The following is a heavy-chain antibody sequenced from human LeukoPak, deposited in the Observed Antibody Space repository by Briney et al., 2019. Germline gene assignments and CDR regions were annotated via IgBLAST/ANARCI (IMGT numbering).Heavy chain of an antibody. CDR2: ISAYNGNT. Sequence: ASVKVSCKASGYTFTSYGISWVRQAPGQGLEWMGWISAYNGNTNYAQNLQGRVTMTTDTSTSTAYMELRSLRSDDTAVYYCARSGEKGYDFWSGYYTSYRAFDIWGQGTMVTVSS. CDR3: ARSGEKGYDFWSGYYTSYRAFDI. V-gene: IGHV1-18*01. D-gene: IGHD3-3*01. J-gene: IGHJ3*02. CDR1: GYTFTSYG.